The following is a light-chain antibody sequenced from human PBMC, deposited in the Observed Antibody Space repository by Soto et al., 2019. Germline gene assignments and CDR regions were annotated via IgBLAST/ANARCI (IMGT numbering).Light chain of an antibody. CDR3: SSYDGLNHHV. V-gene: IGLV2-8*01. CDR1: SSDVGGYNY. CDR2: EVS. Sequence: QSALTQPPSASGSPGQSVTISCTGTSSDVGGYNYVSWYQQHPGKAPKLMIYEVSKRPSGVPDRFSGSKSGNTASLTVSGLQAEDEADYYCSSYDGLNHHVFVPGTKVTVL. J-gene: IGLJ1*01.